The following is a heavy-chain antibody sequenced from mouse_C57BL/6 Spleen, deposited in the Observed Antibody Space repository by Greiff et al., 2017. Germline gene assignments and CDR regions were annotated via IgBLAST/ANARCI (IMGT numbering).Heavy chain of an antibody. D-gene: IGHD1-1*01. J-gene: IGHJ1*03. CDR1: GFTFSSYA. CDR2: ISDGGSYT. V-gene: IGHV5-4*01. CDR3: VRDEGYYYGSSYGYFDV. Sequence: EVKLMESGGGLVNPGGSLKLSCAASGFTFSSYAMSWVRQTPEKRLEWVATISDGGSYTYYPDNVKGRFTISRDNAKNNLYLQMSHLKSEDTAMYYCVRDEGYYYGSSYGYFDVWGTGTTVTVSS.